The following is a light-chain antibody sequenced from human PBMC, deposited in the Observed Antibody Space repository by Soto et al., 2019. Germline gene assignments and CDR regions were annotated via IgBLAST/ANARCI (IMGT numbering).Light chain of an antibody. CDR3: SSYTAYTTYV. CDR1: DSDVGGFNY. Sequence: QSVLTQPASVSGAPGQSITISCTGTDSDVGGFNYVSWYQQYPGKAPKLMIYDVSDRPSGVSNRFSGSKSGNTASLTISGLQAEDEADYYCSSYTAYTTYVFGTGIK. CDR2: DVS. J-gene: IGLJ1*01. V-gene: IGLV2-14*03.